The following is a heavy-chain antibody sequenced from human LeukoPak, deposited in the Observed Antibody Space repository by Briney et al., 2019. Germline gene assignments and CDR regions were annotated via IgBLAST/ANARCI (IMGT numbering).Heavy chain of an antibody. Sequence: GGSLRLSCAASGFTFSNFAMAWVRQAPGKGLEWVSGISGNSEVTLYTDSVKGRFTISRDNSKNTLFLQMNSLRVGDTALYYCVKHVGSRWSNNRFDPWGQGTLVTVS. CDR1: GFTFSNFA. CDR2: ISGNSEVT. CDR3: VKHVGSRWSNNRFDP. D-gene: IGHD6-13*01. J-gene: IGHJ5*02. V-gene: IGHV3-23*01.